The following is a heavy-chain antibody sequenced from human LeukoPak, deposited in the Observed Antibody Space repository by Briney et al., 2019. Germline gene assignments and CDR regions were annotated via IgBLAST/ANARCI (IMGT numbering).Heavy chain of an antibody. CDR3: ARRDTMIVAHDY. D-gene: IGHD3-22*01. CDR2: INYSGST. CDR1: GGSISSYY. Sequence: SETLSLTCTVSGGSISSYYWRWIRQPPGKGLEWIGYINYSGSTKYNSSLKSRVTISVDTSKNQFSLKLSSVTAADTAVYYCARRDTMIVAHDYWGQGTLVTVSS. J-gene: IGHJ4*02. V-gene: IGHV4-59*08.